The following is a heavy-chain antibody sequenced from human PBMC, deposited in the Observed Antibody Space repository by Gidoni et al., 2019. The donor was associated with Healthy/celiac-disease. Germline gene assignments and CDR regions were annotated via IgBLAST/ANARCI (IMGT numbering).Heavy chain of an antibody. D-gene: IGHD1-26*01. J-gene: IGHJ6*02. Sequence: EVQLLESGGGLVQPGGSLRPSCAASGFTFSSYAMSWVRQAPGKGLRWVSAISGRGGSTYYADSVKGRFTISRDNSKNTLYLQMNSLRAEDTAVYYCAKGGSGSYQYYYYGMDVWGQGTTVTVSS. CDR1: GFTFSSYA. V-gene: IGHV3-23*01. CDR3: AKGGSGSYQYYYYGMDV. CDR2: ISGRGGST.